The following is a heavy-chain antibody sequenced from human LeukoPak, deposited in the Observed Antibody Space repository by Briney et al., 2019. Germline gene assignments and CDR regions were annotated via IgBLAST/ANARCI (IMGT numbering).Heavy chain of an antibody. Sequence: GASVKVSCKASGYTFTGYYMHWVRQAPGQGLEWMGWINPNSGGTNYAQKFQGRVTMTRDTPISTAYMELSRLRSDDTAVYYCARAYCSSTSCYDLYYYYGMDVWGQGTTVTVSS. J-gene: IGHJ6*02. V-gene: IGHV1-2*02. CDR2: INPNSGGT. D-gene: IGHD2-2*01. CDR1: GYTFTGYY. CDR3: ARAYCSSTSCYDLYYYYGMDV.